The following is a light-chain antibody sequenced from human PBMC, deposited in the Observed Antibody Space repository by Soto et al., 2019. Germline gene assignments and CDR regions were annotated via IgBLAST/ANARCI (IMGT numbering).Light chain of an antibody. CDR3: CSYAGSSTYV. J-gene: IGLJ1*01. CDR2: EGS. CDR1: SSDVGSYNL. V-gene: IGLV2-23*01. Sequence: QSLLTQPASVSGCPGQSIAISCTGTSSDVGSYNLVPWYQQHPGKAPKLMIYEGSKRPSGVSNRFSGSKSGNTASLTISGLQAEDEADYYCCSYAGSSTYVFGTGTKVTVL.